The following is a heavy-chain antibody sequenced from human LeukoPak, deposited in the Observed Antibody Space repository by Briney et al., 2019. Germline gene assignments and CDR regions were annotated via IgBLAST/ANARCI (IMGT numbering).Heavy chain of an antibody. CDR1: GYTFTSYG. J-gene: IGHJ2*01. V-gene: IGHV1-2*02. CDR2: INPNSGGT. Sequence: ASVKVSCKASGYTFTSYGISWVRQAPGQGLEWMGWINPNSGGTNYAQKFQGRVTMTRDTSISTAYMELSRLRSDDTAVYYCARDIIAYFDLWGRGTLVTVSS. D-gene: IGHD3-10*01. CDR3: ARDIIAYFDL.